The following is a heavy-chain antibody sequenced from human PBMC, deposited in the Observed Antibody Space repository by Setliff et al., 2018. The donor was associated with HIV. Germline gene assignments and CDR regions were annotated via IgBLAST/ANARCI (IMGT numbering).Heavy chain of an antibody. Sequence: PGGSLRLSCAASRFTFSSYSMNWVRQAPGKGLEWVSSISSSGGNTYYADSVKGRFTISRDNSENTLYLQMNSLRADDTAMYYCAKGHYDDWYYFDYWGPGTLVTVSS. J-gene: IGHJ4*02. V-gene: IGHV3-21*04. CDR2: ISSSGGNT. CDR1: RFTFSSYS. D-gene: IGHD4-17*01. CDR3: AKGHYDDWYYFDY.